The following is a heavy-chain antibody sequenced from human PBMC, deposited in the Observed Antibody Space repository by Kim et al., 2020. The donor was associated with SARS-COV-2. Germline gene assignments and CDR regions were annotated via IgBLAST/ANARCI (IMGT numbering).Heavy chain of an antibody. CDR2: MSGDRTFT. D-gene: IGHD3-16*01. CDR3: TRGLRDPRQDQTFDS. CDR1: GFALSGYW. J-gene: IGHJ4*02. Sequence: GGSLRLSCAASGFALSGYWMHWVRHVPGKGLVWVSRMSGDRTFTDYADSAKGRFTISRDDAKNTLYLQMNSLRAEDTALYYCTRGLRDPRQDQTFDSWGQGTLVTVSS. V-gene: IGHV3-74*01.